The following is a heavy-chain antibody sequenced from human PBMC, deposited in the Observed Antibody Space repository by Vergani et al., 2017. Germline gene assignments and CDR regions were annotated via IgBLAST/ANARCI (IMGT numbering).Heavy chain of an antibody. CDR1: GGSISSYY. J-gene: IGHJ4*02. CDR3: AKDDGARVKRWED. D-gene: IGHD1-26*01. CDR2: ISGSGGST. V-gene: IGHV3-23*01. Sequence: VQLQESGPGLVKPSETLSLTCTVSGGSISSYYWSWIRQPPGKGLEWVSAISGSGGSTYYADSVKGRFTISRDNSKNTLYLQMNSLRAEDTAVYYCAKDDGARVKRWEDWGQGTLVTVSS.